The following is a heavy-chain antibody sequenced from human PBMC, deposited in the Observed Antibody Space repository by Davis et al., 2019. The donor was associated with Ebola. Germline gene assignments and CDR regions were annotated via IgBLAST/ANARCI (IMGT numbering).Heavy chain of an antibody. J-gene: IGHJ4*02. Sequence: GESLKISCAASAFTFSSYGMHWVRQAPGKGLEWVSYISSSSSYTNYADSVKGRFTISRDNAKNSLYLQMNSLRAEDTAVYYCARRRSVTTGFDYWGQGTLVTVSS. CDR2: ISSSSSYT. V-gene: IGHV3-21*05. CDR3: ARRRSVTTGFDY. CDR1: AFTFSSYG. D-gene: IGHD4-11*01.